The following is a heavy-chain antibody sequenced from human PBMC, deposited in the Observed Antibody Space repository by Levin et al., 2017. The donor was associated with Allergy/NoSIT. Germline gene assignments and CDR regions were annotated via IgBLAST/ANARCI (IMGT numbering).Heavy chain of an antibody. CDR1: EFTFSNNG. CDR3: AKRGREDAFDM. Sequence: GGSLRLSCAAAEFTFSNNGMNWFRQAPGEGLKWVSSITGTGYSTYYADSVKGRFTISRDYSQNTVSLQMNGLRAEDTAVYYCAKRGREDAFDMWGQGTMVIVSS. D-gene: IGHD3-16*01. V-gene: IGHV3-23*01. CDR2: ITGTGYST. J-gene: IGHJ3*02.